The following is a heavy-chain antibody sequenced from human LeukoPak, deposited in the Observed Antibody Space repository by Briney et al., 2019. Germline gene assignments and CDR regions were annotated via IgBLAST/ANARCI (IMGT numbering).Heavy chain of an antibody. Sequence: SETLSLTCSVSDGSINTYSWSWIRQPAGKGLEWIGRIDSSGTTSLNPSLKSRVTISQDKSKKQFSLKLSSVTAADTAVYYCAAGGYSAWCGYWGHGTQVIVSS. J-gene: IGHJ4*01. CDR2: IDSSGTT. V-gene: IGHV4-4*07. CDR3: AAGGYSAWCGY. CDR1: DGSINTYS. D-gene: IGHD6-19*01.